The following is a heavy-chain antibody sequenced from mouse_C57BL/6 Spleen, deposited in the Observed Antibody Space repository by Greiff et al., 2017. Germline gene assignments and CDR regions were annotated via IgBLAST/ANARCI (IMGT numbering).Heavy chain of an antibody. J-gene: IGHJ2*01. V-gene: IGHV1-64*01. CDR2: IHPNSGST. CDR3: ARWYYGSSYLFDY. CDR1: GYTFTSYW. D-gene: IGHD1-1*01. Sequence: QVQLQQPGAELVKPGASVKLSCKASGYTFTSYWMHWVKQRPGQGLEWIGMIHPNSGSTNYNEKFKSKATLTVDKSSSTAYMQLSSLTSEDSAVYYCARWYYGSSYLFDYWGQGTTLTVSS.